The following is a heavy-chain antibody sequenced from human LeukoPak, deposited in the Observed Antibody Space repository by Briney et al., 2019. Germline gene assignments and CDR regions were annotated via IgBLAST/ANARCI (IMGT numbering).Heavy chain of an antibody. Sequence: PGGSLRLSCAASGFTVSSNYMSWVRQAPGKGLEWVSVIYSGGSTYYADSVKGRFTISRDNSKNTLYLQMNSLRAEDTAVYYCARDLGGIAAAVLAYWGQGTLVTVSS. J-gene: IGHJ4*02. CDR2: IYSGGST. D-gene: IGHD6-13*01. CDR3: ARDLGGIAAAVLAY. CDR1: GFTVSSNY. V-gene: IGHV3-53*01.